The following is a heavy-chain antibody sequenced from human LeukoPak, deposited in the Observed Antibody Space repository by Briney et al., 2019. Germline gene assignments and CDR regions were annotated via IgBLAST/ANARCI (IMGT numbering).Heavy chain of an antibody. CDR3: ATDRTSYYDFWSGNFDY. J-gene: IGHJ4*02. CDR1: GYTFTSYG. CDR2: ISAYNGNT. V-gene: IGHV1-18*01. D-gene: IGHD3-3*01. Sequence: ASVKVSCKASGYTFTSYGISWVRQAPGQGLEWMGWISAYNGNTNYAQKLQGRVTMTEDTSTDTAYMELSSLRSEDTAVYYCATDRTSYYDFWSGNFDYWGQGTLVTVSS.